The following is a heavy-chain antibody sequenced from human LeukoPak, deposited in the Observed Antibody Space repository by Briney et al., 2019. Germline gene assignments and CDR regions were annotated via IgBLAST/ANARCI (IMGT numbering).Heavy chain of an antibody. D-gene: IGHD2-2*02. Sequence: GGSLRLSCAASGFTFSDYYMSWIRQAPGKGLEWVSYISSSGSTIYYADSVKGRFTISRENAKNSLYLQMNSLRAEDTAVYYCARGRYCSSTSCYTPQGDWFDPWGQGTLVTVSS. V-gene: IGHV3-11*04. J-gene: IGHJ5*02. CDR1: GFTFSDYY. CDR3: ARGRYCSSTSCYTPQGDWFDP. CDR2: ISSSGSTI.